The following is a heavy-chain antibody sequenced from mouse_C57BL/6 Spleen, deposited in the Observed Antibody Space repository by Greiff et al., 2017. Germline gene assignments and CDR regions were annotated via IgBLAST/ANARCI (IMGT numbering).Heavy chain of an antibody. CDR3: TRDYYVSSYDY. CDR2: IDPETGGT. V-gene: IGHV1-15*01. Sequence: VQLQQSGAELVRPGASVTLSCKASGYTFTDYEMHWVKQTPVHGLEWIGAIDPETGGTAYNQKFKGKAILTADKSSSTAYMELRSLTSEDSAVYYCTRDYYVSSYDYWGQGTTLTVSS. D-gene: IGHD1-1*01. J-gene: IGHJ2*01. CDR1: GYTFTDYE.